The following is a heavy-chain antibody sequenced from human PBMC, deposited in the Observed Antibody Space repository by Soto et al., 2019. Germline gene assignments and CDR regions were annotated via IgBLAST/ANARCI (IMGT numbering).Heavy chain of an antibody. Sequence: SETLSLTCAVSGFFISSGNYWGWIRKPPGKGLEWIGSIFHGGNTYYNPSLKSRVTISVDMSKNQFSLKLNPVTAADTAVYYCARARWYDAFDVWGQGTVVTVSS. CDR2: IFHGGNT. CDR3: ARARWYDAFDV. CDR1: GFFISSGNY. D-gene: IGHD2-15*01. V-gene: IGHV4-38-2*01. J-gene: IGHJ3*01.